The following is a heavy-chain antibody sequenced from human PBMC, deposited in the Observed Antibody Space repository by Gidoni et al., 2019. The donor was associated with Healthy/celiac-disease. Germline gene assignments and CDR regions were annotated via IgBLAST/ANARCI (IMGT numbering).Heavy chain of an antibody. V-gene: IGHV4-61*02. CDR2: IYTSGST. D-gene: IGHD5-12*01. J-gene: IGHJ3*02. Sequence: QVQLQESGPGLVKPSQTLSLTCTVSGGSISSGSSYWSWIRQPAGKGLEWIGRIYTSGSTNYNPSLKSRVTISVDTSKNQFSLKLSSVTAADTAVYYCARERVDIVATYLDAFDIWGQGTMVTVSS. CDR3: ARERVDIVATYLDAFDI. CDR1: GGSISSGSSY.